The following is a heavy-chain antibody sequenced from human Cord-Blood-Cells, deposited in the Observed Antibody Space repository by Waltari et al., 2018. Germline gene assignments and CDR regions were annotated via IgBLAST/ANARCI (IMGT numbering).Heavy chain of an antibody. CDR3: ARHDYDFWSGYYPHYYYYGMDV. CDR1: GGSISSSSYY. D-gene: IGHD3-3*01. CDR2: IYYSGGT. Sequence: QLQLQESGPGLVKPSETLSLTCTVSGGSISSSSYYWGWIRQPPGKGLEWIGSIYYSGGTYYTPSLKSRVTISVDTSKNQFSLKLSSVTAADTAVYYCARHDYDFWSGYYPHYYYYGMDVWGQGTTVTVSS. J-gene: IGHJ6*02. V-gene: IGHV4-39*01.